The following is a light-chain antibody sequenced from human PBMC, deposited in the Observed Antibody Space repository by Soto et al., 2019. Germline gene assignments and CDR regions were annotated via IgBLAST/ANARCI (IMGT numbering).Light chain of an antibody. CDR3: EESQSTPTLS. CDR1: QRISSY. V-gene: IGKV1-39*01. Sequence: DLQMTQSPSSLSASVGDRVTITCRASQRISSYLNWYQQKPGKAPKLVIYAASSLQSGVPSRFRGSGSGTDLYNTISTLQAAEFAPYCYEESQSTPTLSIGGETKVEIK. CDR2: AAS. J-gene: IGKJ4*01.